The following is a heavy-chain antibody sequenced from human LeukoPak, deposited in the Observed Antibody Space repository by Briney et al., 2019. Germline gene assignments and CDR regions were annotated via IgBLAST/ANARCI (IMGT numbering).Heavy chain of an antibody. Sequence: SETLSLTRTVSGGSISSYYWNCIRQPPGKGLEWIAYMFYNFSTNYSPSLKSRVTISVDTSKKQFSLKLISVTAAATAVYFCARQGSGRAFDIWGQGTMVTVSS. CDR2: MFYNFST. V-gene: IGHV4-59*08. CDR3: ARQGSGRAFDI. J-gene: IGHJ3*02. CDR1: GGSISSYY.